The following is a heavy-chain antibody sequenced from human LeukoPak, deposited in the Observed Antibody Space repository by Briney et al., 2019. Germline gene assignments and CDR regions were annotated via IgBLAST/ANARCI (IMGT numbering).Heavy chain of an antibody. V-gene: IGHV3-23*01. CDR3: AKANRNYYGMDV. D-gene: IGHD2/OR15-2a*01. Sequence: PGGSLRLSCAASGFTFSSYGMIWVRQAPGKGLEWVSAITGSGGSTYYADSVKGRWTIARDNSKTTVYLQMHSLRAEDTALYYCAKANRNYYGMDVWGQGTTVTVSS. CDR1: GFTFSSYG. CDR2: ITGSGGST. J-gene: IGHJ6*02.